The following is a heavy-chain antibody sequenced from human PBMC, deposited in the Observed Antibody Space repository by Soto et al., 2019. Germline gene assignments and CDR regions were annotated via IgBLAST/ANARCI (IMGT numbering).Heavy chain of an antibody. CDR1: EFTFRSYP. CDR3: ARAHNWNDVDWFDP. CDR2: ISYDGSDK. V-gene: IGHV3-30-3*01. J-gene: IGHJ5*02. D-gene: IGHD1-1*01. Sequence: GGPRRPSCAPSEFTFRSYPMNGFRQAPGKGLEWVAVISYDGSDKYYADSVKGRFTISRDNSKNTLYLQMNSLRAEDTAVYYCARAHNWNDVDWFDPWGQGTLVTVSS.